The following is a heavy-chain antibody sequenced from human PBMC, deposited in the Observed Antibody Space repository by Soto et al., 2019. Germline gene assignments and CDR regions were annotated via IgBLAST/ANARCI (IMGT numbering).Heavy chain of an antibody. J-gene: IGHJ2*01. Sequence: QVQLQESGPGLVKPSGTLSLTCAVSSGSISSSNWWSWVRQPPGKGLEWIGEIYHSGSTNYNPSLESRVTISVDKSKNQFSLKLSSVTAADTAVYYCARSRYGTNWYFDLWGRGTLVTVSS. CDR3: ARSRYGTNWYFDL. CDR2: IYHSGST. D-gene: IGHD4-17*01. CDR1: SGSISSSNW. V-gene: IGHV4-4*02.